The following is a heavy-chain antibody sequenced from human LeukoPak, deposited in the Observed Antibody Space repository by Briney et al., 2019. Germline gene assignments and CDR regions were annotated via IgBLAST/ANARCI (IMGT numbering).Heavy chain of an antibody. CDR1: GGSLSSYY. V-gene: IGHV4-59*12. CDR2: IYYSGST. CDR3: AREGGAAAGYFPYYYHYGMDV. D-gene: IGHD6-13*01. J-gene: IGHJ6*02. Sequence: SGTLSLTCTVSGGSLSSYYWSWVRQPPGKGLEWIRDIYYSGSTNYNPSLKSRVTISVDTSKNQFSLKLSSVTAADTAVYYCAREGGAAAGYFPYYYHYGMDVWGQGTTVTVSS.